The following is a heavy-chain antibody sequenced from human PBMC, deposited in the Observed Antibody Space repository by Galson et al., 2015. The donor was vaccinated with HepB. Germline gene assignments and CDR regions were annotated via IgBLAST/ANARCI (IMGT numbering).Heavy chain of an antibody. V-gene: IGHV3-21*01. CDR1: GFTFSSYS. CDR3: AGGLMITFGGVIGTPDY. J-gene: IGHJ4*02. CDR2: ISGSGAYL. D-gene: IGHD3-16*02. Sequence: SLRLSCAASGFTFSSYSMNWVRQAPGKGLEWVSSISGSGAYLYYADSVKGRFTISGDNAKNSLYLQMNSLRAEDTAVYYCAGGLMITFGGVIGTPDYWGQGTLVTVSS.